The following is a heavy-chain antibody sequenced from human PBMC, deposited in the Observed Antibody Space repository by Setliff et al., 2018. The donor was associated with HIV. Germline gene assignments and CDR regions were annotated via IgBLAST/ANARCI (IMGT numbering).Heavy chain of an antibody. D-gene: IGHD3-3*01. Sequence: QTGGSLRLSCAASRFTISSYWMSGGRQAPGKGLEWVANRNQDGGEKYYVDSVKGRFTISRDNAKNSLYLKMNSLRAADTAVYYCAEWFDGYDAFDIWGQGTMVTVSS. CDR3: AEWFDGYDAFDI. CDR1: RFTISSYW. J-gene: IGHJ3*02. CDR2: RNQDGGEK. V-gene: IGHV3-7*03.